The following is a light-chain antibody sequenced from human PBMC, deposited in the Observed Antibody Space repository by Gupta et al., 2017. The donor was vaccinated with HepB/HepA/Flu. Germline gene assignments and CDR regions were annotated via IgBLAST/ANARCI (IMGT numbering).Light chain of an antibody. J-gene: IGLJ2*01. CDR1: KLGDKY. CDR3: QAGDSSTAV. CDR2: QDS. V-gene: IGLV3-1*01. Sequence: SYELTQPPSVSVSPGPPASITCSGDKLGDKYACWYQQKPGQFPVLVIYQDSKRPSGIPERFSGSNSGNTATLTISGTQAMDEAYYYCQAGDSSTAVFGGGTKLTVL.